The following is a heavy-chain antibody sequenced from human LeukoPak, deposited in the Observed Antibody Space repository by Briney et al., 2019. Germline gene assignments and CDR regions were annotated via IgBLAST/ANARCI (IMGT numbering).Heavy chain of an antibody. D-gene: IGHD2-15*01. Sequence: GASVKVSCKASGYTFTDYYMHWVRQAPGQGLEWMGWINPNSGGTNYAQNFQGRATMTRDTSIRTAYMELSSLRSDDTAVYCCARSMSGGLGFFQSWGQGTLVAVSS. CDR2: INPNSGGT. CDR3: ARSMSGGLGFFQS. CDR1: GYTFTDYY. J-gene: IGHJ1*01. V-gene: IGHV1-2*02.